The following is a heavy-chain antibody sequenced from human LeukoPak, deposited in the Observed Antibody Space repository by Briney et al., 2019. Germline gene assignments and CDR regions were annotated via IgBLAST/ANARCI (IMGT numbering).Heavy chain of an antibody. D-gene: IGHD2-21*02. J-gene: IGHJ4*02. CDR1: GFTFRSYA. V-gene: IGHV1-3*01. CDR2: LNAGNGIT. CDR3: ARDLDRDEYGDFTDY. Sequence: GGSLRLSCAVSGFTFRSYAIHWVRQAPGQRLEWMGWLNAGNGITKHSQKFQDRVTITRDTSASTAYMELSSLRSEDTAVYYCARDLDRDEYGDFTDYWGQGTLVTVSS.